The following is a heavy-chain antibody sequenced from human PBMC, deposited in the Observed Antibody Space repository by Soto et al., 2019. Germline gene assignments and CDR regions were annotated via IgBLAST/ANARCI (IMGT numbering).Heavy chain of an antibody. CDR1: GGSISSSNW. CDR2: IYHSGST. V-gene: IGHV4-4*02. CDR3: ARGLRYCSGGSCYTTYYYYGMDV. J-gene: IGHJ6*02. Sequence: SETLFLTCAVSGGSISSSNWWSWVRQPPGKGLEWIGEIYHSGSTNYNPSLKSRVTISVDTSKNQFSLKLSSVTAADTAVYYCARGLRYCSGGSCYTTYYYYGMDVWGQGTTVTVSS. D-gene: IGHD2-15*01.